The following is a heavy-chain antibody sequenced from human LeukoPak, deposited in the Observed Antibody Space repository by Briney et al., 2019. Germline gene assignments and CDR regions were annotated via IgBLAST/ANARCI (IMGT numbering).Heavy chain of an antibody. D-gene: IGHD2-15*01. J-gene: IGHJ3*02. V-gene: IGHV4-38-2*02. CDR1: GYTISSGYY. CDR3: ARELYCSGGSCHSRDAFDI. CDR2: IYQSGST. Sequence: ETLSLTCTVSGYTISSGYYWGWIRQPPGKGLEWIGSIYQSGSTYYNPSLKSRVTISVDTSKNQFSLKLSSVTAADTAVYYCARELYCSGGSCHSRDAFDIWGQGTMVTVSS.